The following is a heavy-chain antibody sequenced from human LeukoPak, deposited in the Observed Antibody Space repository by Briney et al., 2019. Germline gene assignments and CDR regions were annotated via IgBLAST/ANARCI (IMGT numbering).Heavy chain of an antibody. CDR2: ISAYNGNT. CDR3: ARAGVWDYSDSSGYHNGAFDI. J-gene: IGHJ3*02. V-gene: IGHV1-18*01. Sequence: ASVKVSCKASGYTFTSYGISWVRQAPGQGLEWMGWISAYNGNTNYAQKLQGRVTMTTDTSISTAYMELSRLRSDDTAVYYCARAGVWDYSDSSGYHNGAFDIWGQGTMVTVSS. CDR1: GYTFTSYG. D-gene: IGHD3-22*01.